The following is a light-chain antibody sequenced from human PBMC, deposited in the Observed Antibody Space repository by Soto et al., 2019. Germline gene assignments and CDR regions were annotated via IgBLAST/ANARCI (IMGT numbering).Light chain of an antibody. J-gene: IGKJ1*01. CDR1: QSVSSN. V-gene: IGKV3-15*01. Sequence: EIVMTQSPATLSLSPGERATLSCRASQSVSSNLAWYQQKPGQAPRLLIYGASTRATGIPARFSGSGSGTEFTLTISSLQSEDFAVYYCRQYNNWPGTFGQGTKVDIK. CDR2: GAS. CDR3: RQYNNWPGT.